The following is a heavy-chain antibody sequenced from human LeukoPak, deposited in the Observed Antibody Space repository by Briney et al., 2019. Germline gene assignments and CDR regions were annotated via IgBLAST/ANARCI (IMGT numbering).Heavy chain of an antibody. Sequence: GGSLRLSCAASGFTFSSYEMNWVRQAPGKGLEWVSYISSSGSTIYYADSVKGRFTISRDNAKNSLYLQMNSLRAEDTAVYYCARELIAAAGTNYWGQGTLVTVSP. V-gene: IGHV3-48*03. D-gene: IGHD6-13*01. J-gene: IGHJ4*02. CDR2: ISSSGSTI. CDR1: GFTFSSYE. CDR3: ARELIAAAGTNY.